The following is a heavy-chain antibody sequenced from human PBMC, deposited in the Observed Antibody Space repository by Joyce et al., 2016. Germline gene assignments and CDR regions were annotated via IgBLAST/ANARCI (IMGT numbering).Heavy chain of an antibody. D-gene: IGHD6-13*01. J-gene: IGHJ4*02. CDR3: AKDRTPRWSPVDS. Sequence: EVQLLESGGGLVKPGRSLRLSCAASGFTFTSYAMNWVRQAPGQGLEWVSAITGSGANTYYADSVKGRFTIYRDNAKNTVYLQMSSLRAEDTALYYCAKDRTPRWSPVDSWGQGTRVIVSS. CDR1: GFTFTSYA. V-gene: IGHV3-23*01. CDR2: ITGSGANT.